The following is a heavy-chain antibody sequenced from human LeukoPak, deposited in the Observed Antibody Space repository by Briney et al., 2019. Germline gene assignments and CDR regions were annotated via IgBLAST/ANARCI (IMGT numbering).Heavy chain of an antibody. V-gene: IGHV3-23*01. CDR3: AKVVLLWFGESYFDY. Sequence: GGSLRLSCAASGFTFSSYAMSWVRQAPGKGPEWVSAISGSGGSTYYADSVKGRFTISRDNSKNTLYLQMNSLRAEDTAVYYCAKVVLLWFGESYFDYWGQGTLVTVSS. J-gene: IGHJ4*02. D-gene: IGHD3-10*01. CDR2: ISGSGGST. CDR1: GFTFSSYA.